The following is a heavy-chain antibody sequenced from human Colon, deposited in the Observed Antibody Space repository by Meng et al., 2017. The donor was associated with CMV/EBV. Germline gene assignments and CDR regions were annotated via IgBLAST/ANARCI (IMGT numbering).Heavy chain of an antibody. J-gene: IGHJ4*02. CDR1: GYTFTSYE. V-gene: IGHV1-8*01. Sequence: ASVKVSCKASGYTFTSYEIIWVRQAAGQGLEWLGWMNPYTGSTEYTQKLQGRFTVTRDNSKTTAYMDLTGLRSDDTAVYFCARGPRGGTELLDYWGQGTLVTVSS. D-gene: IGHD1-26*01. CDR3: ARGPRGGTELLDY. CDR2: MNPYTGST.